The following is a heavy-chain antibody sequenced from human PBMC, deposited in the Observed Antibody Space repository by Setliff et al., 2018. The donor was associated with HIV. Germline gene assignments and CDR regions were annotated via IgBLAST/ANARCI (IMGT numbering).Heavy chain of an antibody. Sequence: ASVKVSCKASGYTFTNYDINWVRQATGQGLEWMGWMSPKSGNTGYAQKFQGRVTMTRNTSISTVYMELSSLRSEDTAVYYCARSRPQISIFGLVQDYWGQGTLVTVFS. J-gene: IGHJ4*02. CDR3: ARSRPQISIFGLVQDY. CDR1: GYTFTNYD. D-gene: IGHD3-3*01. CDR2: MSPKSGNT. V-gene: IGHV1-8*02.